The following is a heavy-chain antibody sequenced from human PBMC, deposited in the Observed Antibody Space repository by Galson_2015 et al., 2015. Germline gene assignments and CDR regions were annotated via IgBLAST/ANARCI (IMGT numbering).Heavy chain of an antibody. V-gene: IGHV3-21*01. Sequence: SLRLSCAASGFTFRSYSMNWVRQAPGKGLEWVSSISSSSSYIHYADSVKGRFTISRDNAKNSLYLQMNSLRAEDTAVYYCARNNIVVVVAATASDFYSYMDVWSKGTTITVSS. CDR1: GFTFRSYS. D-gene: IGHD2-15*01. CDR3: ARNNIVVVVAATASDFYSYMDV. CDR2: ISSSSSYI. J-gene: IGHJ6*03.